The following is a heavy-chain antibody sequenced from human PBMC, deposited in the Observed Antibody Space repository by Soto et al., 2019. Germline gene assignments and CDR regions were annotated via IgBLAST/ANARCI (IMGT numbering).Heavy chain of an antibody. CDR3: AKSNVPSHWNSPYYLDY. CDR1: GFTFSSYG. CDR2: ISYDGSNK. J-gene: IGHJ4*02. Sequence: PGGSLRLSCAASGFTFSSYGMHWVRQAPGKGLEWVAVISYDGSNKYYADSVKGRFTISRDNSKNTLYLQMNSLRAEDTAVYYCAKSNVPSHWNSPYYLDYWGQGTLVTVSS. V-gene: IGHV3-30*18. D-gene: IGHD1-1*01.